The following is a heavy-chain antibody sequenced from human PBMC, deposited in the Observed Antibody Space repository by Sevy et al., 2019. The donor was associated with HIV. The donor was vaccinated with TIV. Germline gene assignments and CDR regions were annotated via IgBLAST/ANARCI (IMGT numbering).Heavy chain of an antibody. J-gene: IGHJ6*02. Sequence: GGSLRLSCAASGFTFSSYGMHWVRQAPGKGLEWVAVIWYDGSNEYYADSVKGRFTISRDNSKNTLYLQMNSLRAEDTAVYYCAREPTDDFWSGYEYYYYGMDVWGQGTTVTVSS. V-gene: IGHV3-33*01. CDR3: AREPTDDFWSGYEYYYYGMDV. CDR2: IWYDGSNE. CDR1: GFTFSSYG. D-gene: IGHD3-3*01.